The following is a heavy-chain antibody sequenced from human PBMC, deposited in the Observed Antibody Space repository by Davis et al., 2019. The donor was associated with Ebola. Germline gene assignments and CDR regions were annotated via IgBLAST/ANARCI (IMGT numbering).Heavy chain of an antibody. CDR2: IYYSGST. V-gene: IGHV4-39*07. Sequence: MPSETLSLTCTVSGGSISSSSYYWGWIRQPPGKGLEWIGSIYYSGSTYYNPSLKSRVTISVDTSKNQFSLKLSSVTAADTAVYYCARGPFSMVKGVIPFDYWGQGTLVTVSS. J-gene: IGHJ4*02. CDR1: GGSISSSSYY. D-gene: IGHD3-10*01. CDR3: ARGPFSMVKGVIPFDY.